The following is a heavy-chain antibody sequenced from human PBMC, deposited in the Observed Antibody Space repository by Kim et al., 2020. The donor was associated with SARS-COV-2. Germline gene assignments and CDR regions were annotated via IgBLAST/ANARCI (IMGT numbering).Heavy chain of an antibody. J-gene: IGHJ5*02. Sequence: GGSLRLSCAASGFTFSSYWMSWVRQAPGKGLEWVANIKQDGSEKYYVDSVKGRFTISRDNAKNSLYLQMNSLRAEDTAVYYCARDSGYSSSWYWFDTWGQGTMVTVSS. CDR2: IKQDGSEK. CDR1: GFTFSSYW. V-gene: IGHV3-7*03. D-gene: IGHD6-13*01. CDR3: ARDSGYSSSWYWFDT.